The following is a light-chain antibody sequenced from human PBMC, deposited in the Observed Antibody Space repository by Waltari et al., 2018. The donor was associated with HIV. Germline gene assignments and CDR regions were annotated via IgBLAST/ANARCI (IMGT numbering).Light chain of an antibody. CDR1: EDINNF. Sequence: DIQLTQSPSFLSASIGARVTITCRASEDINNFLGWYQQKPGVAPKLLIYAASTLEDEVPSRFSGSGSGTDFTLTISSLQPEDFATYFCQQLNTYPPDTFGPGTKLEI. J-gene: IGKJ2*01. CDR2: AAS. CDR3: QQLNTYPPDT. V-gene: IGKV1-9*01.